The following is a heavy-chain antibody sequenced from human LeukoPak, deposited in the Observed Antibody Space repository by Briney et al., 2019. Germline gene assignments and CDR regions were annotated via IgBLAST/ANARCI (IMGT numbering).Heavy chain of an antibody. D-gene: IGHD4-17*01. V-gene: IGHV3-7*01. Sequence: GWSLRLSCAASGFTFSTDSMRWVRQAPGRGLVWVASINQDGSAEYYVDSVRGRFTISRDNAKNSLYLQVNSLRVDDTAVYYCVRLFGGVTTFDYWGQGTLVTVSS. CDR3: VRLFGGVTTFDY. CDR2: INQDGSAE. CDR1: GFTFSTDS. J-gene: IGHJ4*02.